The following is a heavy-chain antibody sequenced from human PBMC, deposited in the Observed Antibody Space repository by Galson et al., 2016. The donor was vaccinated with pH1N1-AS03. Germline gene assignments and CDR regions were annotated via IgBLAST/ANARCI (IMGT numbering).Heavy chain of an antibody. Sequence: SVKVSCKASGYSFTDYFIHWVRQAPGQGLEWMGWNNHKTGATNYGQKFQGRVTMTRDTSIGTAYMEVSRLKSADTAIYYCAKDRSSSTSGGSSQGMAEWGQGNTVTVS. D-gene: IGHD6-13*01. J-gene: IGHJ6*02. CDR3: AKDRSSSTSGGSSQGMAE. CDR2: NNHKTGAT. CDR1: GYSFTDYF. V-gene: IGHV1-2*02.